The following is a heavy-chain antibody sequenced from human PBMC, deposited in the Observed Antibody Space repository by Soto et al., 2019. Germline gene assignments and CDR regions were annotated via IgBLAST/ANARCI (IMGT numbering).Heavy chain of an antibody. CDR1: GFIFTGYA. CDR3: AKRNYGSEFDY. D-gene: IGHD3-10*01. J-gene: IGHJ4*02. Sequence: GGSLRLSCAASGFIFTGYAMTWVRQAPGKGLEWVSGLSGSGGDTYYADSVKGRFTISRDNSKNTLYLQMNSLRAEDTAVYYCAKRNYGSEFDYWGQGT. CDR2: LSGSGGDT. V-gene: IGHV3-23*01.